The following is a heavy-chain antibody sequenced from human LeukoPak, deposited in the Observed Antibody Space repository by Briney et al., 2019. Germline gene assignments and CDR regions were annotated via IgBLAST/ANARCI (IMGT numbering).Heavy chain of an antibody. V-gene: IGHV3-21*01. Sequence: GGSLRLSCAASGFTFSSYSMNWVRQAPGKGLEWVSSISSSSSYIHSGDSVRDGFTISRDNAKNSLFLQMNSLRAEDTAVYYCARDEWGDAFDIWGQGTMVTVFS. D-gene: IGHD1-26*01. J-gene: IGHJ3*02. CDR3: ARDEWGDAFDI. CDR1: GFTFSSYS. CDR2: ISSSSSYI.